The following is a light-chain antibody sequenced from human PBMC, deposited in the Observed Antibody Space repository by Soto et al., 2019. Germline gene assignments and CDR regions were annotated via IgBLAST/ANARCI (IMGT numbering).Light chain of an antibody. Sequence: DIQMTQSPSSLSASVGDRVTITCRASQSISSYLNWYQQKPGKAPKFLIYVASTLQSGVPSRFSSSGSATDFTLTITSLQPEDFATYYCPQSYRSPYTFGQGTKLEIK. CDR1: QSISSY. V-gene: IGKV1-39*01. CDR2: VAS. CDR3: PQSYRSPYT. J-gene: IGKJ2*01.